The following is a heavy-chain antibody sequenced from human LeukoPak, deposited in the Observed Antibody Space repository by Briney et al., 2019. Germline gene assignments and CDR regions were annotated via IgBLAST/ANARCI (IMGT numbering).Heavy chain of an antibody. V-gene: IGHV4-38-2*01. Sequence: SETLSLTCAVSGYSISSGYYWGWIRQPPGKGLEWIGSIYHSGSTYYNPSLKSRVTISVDTSKNQFSLKLSSVTAADTAVYYCARANTAIVTGYWGQGTLVTVSS. CDR3: ARANTAIVTGY. J-gene: IGHJ4*02. D-gene: IGHD5-18*01. CDR1: GYSISSGYY. CDR2: IYHSGST.